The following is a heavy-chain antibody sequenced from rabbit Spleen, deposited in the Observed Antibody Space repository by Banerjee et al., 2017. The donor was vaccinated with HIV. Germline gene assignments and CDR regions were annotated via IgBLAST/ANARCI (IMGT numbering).Heavy chain of an antibody. V-gene: IGHV1S40*01. D-gene: IGHD5-1*01. CDR1: GFSFSSSYY. Sequence: QSLEESGGDLVKPGASLTLTCTASGFSFSSSYYMCWVRQAPGKGLEWIACIVAGSSGSAYYASWAKGRFTISKTSSTTVTLQMTSLTAADTATYFCARDSYGTGDLWGPGTLVTVS. CDR3: ARDSYGTGDL. CDR2: IVAGSSGSA. J-gene: IGHJ4*01.